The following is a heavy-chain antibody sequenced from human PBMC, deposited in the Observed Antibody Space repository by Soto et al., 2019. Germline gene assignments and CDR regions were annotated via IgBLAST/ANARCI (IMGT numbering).Heavy chain of an antibody. D-gene: IGHD3-16*01. CDR2: VLGDNGQI. V-gene: IGHV3-9*02. J-gene: IGHJ6*02. CDR3: VKDMASGGEDV. CDR1: GTTSTDYC. Sequence: GESLRLSCAVSGTTSTDYCMHWVRQAPGQGLEWVSGVLGDNGQIGYADSVKGRFTSSRDNARHFLYLQMNSLTVEDTASYYCVKDMASGGEDVWGQGTAVTVSS.